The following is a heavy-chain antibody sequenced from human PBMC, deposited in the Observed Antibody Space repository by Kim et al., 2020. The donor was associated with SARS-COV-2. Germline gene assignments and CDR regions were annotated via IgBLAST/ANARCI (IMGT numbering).Heavy chain of an antibody. Sequence: GGSLRLSCAASGFTFSSYAMHWVRQAPGKGLEWVAVISYDGSNKYYADSLKGRFAISRDNSKNTLYLQMNSLRAEDTAVYFCARPYSGGYYSWFDPWGQGTLGSVSS. CDR2: ISYDGSNK. D-gene: IGHD1-26*01. CDR1: GFTFSSYA. CDR3: ARPYSGGYYSWFDP. V-gene: IGHV3-30*09. J-gene: IGHJ5*02.